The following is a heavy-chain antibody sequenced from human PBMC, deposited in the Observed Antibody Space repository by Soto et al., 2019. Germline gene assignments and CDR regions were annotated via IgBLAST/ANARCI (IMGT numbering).Heavy chain of an antibody. CDR2: IMPIFGRP. D-gene: IGHD6-19*01. J-gene: IGHJ6*02. CDR1: GGTFSNYA. V-gene: IGHV1-69*12. Sequence: QVQLVQSGAEVKKPGSSVKVSCKASGGTFSNYAFSWVRQAPGQGLEWLGGIMPIFGRPDYAQKFRDRVTITADESTSTAHRELTSLRSEDTAVYDCASWLKEAGIGGNYYSAMDVWGQGTTVTVSS. CDR3: ASWLKEAGIGGNYYSAMDV.